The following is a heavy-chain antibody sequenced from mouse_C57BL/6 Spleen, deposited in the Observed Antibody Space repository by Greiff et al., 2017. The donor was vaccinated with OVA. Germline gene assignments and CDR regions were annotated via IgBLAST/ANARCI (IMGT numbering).Heavy chain of an antibody. CDR3: ARVGNWDGYFYV. CDR1: GFTFSDYY. J-gene: IGHJ1*03. Sequence: EVKLMESEGGLVQPGSSMKLSCTASGFTFSDYYMAWVRQVPEKGLEWVANINYDGSSTYYLDTLKSRFIISRDNAKNILYLQMSSLKSEDTATYCCARVGNWDGYFYVWGTGTTVTVSS. D-gene: IGHD4-1*01. V-gene: IGHV5-16*01. CDR2: INYDGSST.